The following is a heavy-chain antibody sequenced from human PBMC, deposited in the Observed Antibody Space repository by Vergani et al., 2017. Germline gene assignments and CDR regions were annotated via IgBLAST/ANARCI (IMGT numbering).Heavy chain of an antibody. D-gene: IGHD3-10*01. Sequence: QVQLQESGPGLVKPSETLSLTCTVPGGSISSYYWSWIRQPPGKGLEWIGYIYYSGSTNYNPSLKSRVTISVDTSKNQFSLKLGSVTAAGTTVYYCARKGGSGSSVGMDVWGQGTTVTVSS. CDR2: IYYSGST. V-gene: IGHV4-59*01. J-gene: IGHJ6*02. CDR1: GGSISSYY. CDR3: ARKGGSGSSVGMDV.